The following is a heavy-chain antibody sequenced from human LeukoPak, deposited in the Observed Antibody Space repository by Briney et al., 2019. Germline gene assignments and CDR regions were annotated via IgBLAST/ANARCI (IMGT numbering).Heavy chain of an antibody. CDR2: IYTSGST. J-gene: IGHJ5*02. D-gene: IGHD3-10*01. Sequence: TSETLSLTCTVSGVSISSYYWSWIRQPAGKGLEWIGRIYTSGSTNYNPSLKSRVTMSVDTSKNQFSLKLSSVTAADTAVYYCARDKGFGELSHFDPWGQGTLVTVSS. CDR3: ARDKGFGELSHFDP. CDR1: GVSISSYY. V-gene: IGHV4-4*07.